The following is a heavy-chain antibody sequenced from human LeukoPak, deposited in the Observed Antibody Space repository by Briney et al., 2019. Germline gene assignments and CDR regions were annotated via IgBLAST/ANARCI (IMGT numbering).Heavy chain of an antibody. CDR2: IIPILGIA. CDR1: GGTFSSYA. V-gene: IGHV1-69*04. D-gene: IGHD1-26*01. J-gene: IGHJ4*02. Sequence: GASVKVSCKASGGTFSSYAISWVRQAPGQGLEWMGRIIPILGIANYAQKLQGRVTMTTDTSTSTAYMELRSLRSDDTAVYYCARAGGWESPFDYWGQGTLVTVSS. CDR3: ARAGGWESPFDY.